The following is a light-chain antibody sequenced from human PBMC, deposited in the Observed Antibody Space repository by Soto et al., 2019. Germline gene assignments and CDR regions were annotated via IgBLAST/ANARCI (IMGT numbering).Light chain of an antibody. CDR2: DAS. CDR1: QSVSNNY. CDR3: QQRSNWRST. J-gene: IGKJ5*01. V-gene: IGKV3-11*01. Sequence: EIVLTQSPGTLSLSPGGRATLSCRASQSVSNNYLAWYQQKPGQAPRLLIYDASNRATGIPARFSGSGSGTDFTLTISSLEPEDFAVYYCQQRSNWRSTFGQGTRLEI.